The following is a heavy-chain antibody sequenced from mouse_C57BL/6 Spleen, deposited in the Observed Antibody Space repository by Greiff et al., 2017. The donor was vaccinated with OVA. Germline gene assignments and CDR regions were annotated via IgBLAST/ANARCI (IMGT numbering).Heavy chain of an antibody. J-gene: IGHJ1*03. D-gene: IGHD1-1*01. CDR3: ARDVYYYGSREGYFDV. V-gene: IGHV5-12*01. CDR2: ISNGGGST. CDR1: GFTFSDYY. Sequence: EVKLVESGGGLVQPGGSLKLSCAASGFTFSDYYMYWVRQTPEKRLEWVAYISNGGGSTYYPDTVKGRFTISRDNAKNTLYLQMSRLKSEDTAMYYCARDVYYYGSREGYFDVWGTGTTVTVSS.